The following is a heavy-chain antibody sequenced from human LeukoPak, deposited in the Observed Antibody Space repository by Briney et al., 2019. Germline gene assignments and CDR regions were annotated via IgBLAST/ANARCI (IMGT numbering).Heavy chain of an antibody. CDR3: ARVMAAARNVFDY. CDR1: GGSISSSSYY. Sequence: SETLSLTCTVSGGSISSSSYYWGWIRQPPGKGLEWIGSIYYSGSTYYNPSLKSRVTISVDTSKNQFSLKLSSVTAADTAVYYCARVMAAARNVFDYWGQGTLVTVSS. D-gene: IGHD6-13*01. CDR2: IYYSGST. J-gene: IGHJ4*02. V-gene: IGHV4-39*07.